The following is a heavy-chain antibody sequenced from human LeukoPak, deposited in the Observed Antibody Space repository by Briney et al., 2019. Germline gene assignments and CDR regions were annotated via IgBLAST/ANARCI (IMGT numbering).Heavy chain of an antibody. CDR1: GFTLSSYA. CDR2: ISSYGGTT. CDR3: VRGYSAYDDY. D-gene: IGHD5-12*01. J-gene: IGHJ4*02. V-gene: IGHV3-64D*09. Sequence: GGSLRLSCSASGFTLSSYAMHWVRQAPGKGLEYVSAISSYGGTTHYADSVKGRFTISRDNSKNTLYLQMSSLRVEDTAVYYCVRGYSAYDDYWGQGTLVTVSS.